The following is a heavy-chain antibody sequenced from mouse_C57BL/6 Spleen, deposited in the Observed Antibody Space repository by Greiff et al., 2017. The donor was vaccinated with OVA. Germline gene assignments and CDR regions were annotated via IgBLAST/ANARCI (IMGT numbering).Heavy chain of an antibody. CDR3: ARDGYEGY. Sequence: DVQLQESGGGLVQPGGSLKLSCAASGFTFSDYYMYWVRQTPEKRLEWVAYISNGGGSTYYPDTVKGRFTISRDNAKNTLYLQMSRLKSEDTAMYYCARDGYEGYWGQGTTLTVSS. V-gene: IGHV5-12*01. CDR2: ISNGGGST. J-gene: IGHJ2*01. D-gene: IGHD2-2*01. CDR1: GFTFSDYY.